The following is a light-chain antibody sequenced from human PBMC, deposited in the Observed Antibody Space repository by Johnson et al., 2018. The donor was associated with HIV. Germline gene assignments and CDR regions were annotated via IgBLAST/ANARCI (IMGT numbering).Light chain of an antibody. V-gene: IGLV1-51*01. CDR1: SSNIGNNY. CDR3: GTWDSRLSVYV. J-gene: IGLJ1*01. Sequence: LTQPPSVSAAPGQKVTISCSGSSSNIGNNYVSWYQQVPGAAPKLLIYDNGKRPSGIPDRFSGSKSGTSATLDITGLQTGDEADYYCGTWDSRLSVYVFATGTKVTVL. CDR2: DNG.